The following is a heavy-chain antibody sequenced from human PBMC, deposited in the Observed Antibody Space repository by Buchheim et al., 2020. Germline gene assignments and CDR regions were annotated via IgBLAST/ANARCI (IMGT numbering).Heavy chain of an antibody. V-gene: IGHV3-33*01. J-gene: IGHJ4*02. CDR3: ARDEVRIGAGHFDY. CDR2: LWYDGSNK. CDR1: GFTFSSSG. D-gene: IGHD4/OR15-4a*01. Sequence: QVQLVESGGGVVQPGRSLRLSCAASGFTFSSSGMHWVRQAPGKGLEWVAVLWYDGSNKYYADSVKGRFTISRDNSKNTLYLQMNSLRAEDTAVYSCARDEVRIGAGHFDYWGQGTL.